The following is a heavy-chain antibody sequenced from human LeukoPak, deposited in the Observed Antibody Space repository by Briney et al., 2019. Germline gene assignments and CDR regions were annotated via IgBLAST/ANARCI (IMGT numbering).Heavy chain of an antibody. V-gene: IGHV4-39*07. CDR1: GGSISSSAYY. D-gene: IGHD4-17*01. CDR3: ARVHAVTTNVEIDY. J-gene: IGHJ4*02. Sequence: PSETLSLTCTVSGGSISSSAYYWGWIRQPPGKGLEWIGSIYYSGRTYYNPSLKSRVTISIDTSKNQLSLNLSSVSAADTAVYYCARVHAVTTNVEIDYWGQGTLVTVSS. CDR2: IYYSGRT.